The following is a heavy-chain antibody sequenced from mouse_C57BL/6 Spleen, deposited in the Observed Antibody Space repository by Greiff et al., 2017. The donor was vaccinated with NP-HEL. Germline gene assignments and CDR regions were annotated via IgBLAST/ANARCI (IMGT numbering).Heavy chain of an antibody. CDR3: ARGEEIYYYGSSYLAMDY. V-gene: IGHV1-7*01. Sequence: VQLQQSGAELAKPGASVKLSCKASGYTFTSYWMHWVKQRPGQGLEWIGYINPSSGYTKYNQKFKDKATLTADKSSSTAYMQLSSLTYEDSAVYYWARGEEIYYYGSSYLAMDYWGQGTSVTVSS. J-gene: IGHJ4*01. CDR2: INPSSGYT. CDR1: GYTFTSYW. D-gene: IGHD1-1*01.